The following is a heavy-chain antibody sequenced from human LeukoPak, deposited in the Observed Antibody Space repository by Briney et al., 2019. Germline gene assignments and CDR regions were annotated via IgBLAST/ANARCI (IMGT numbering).Heavy chain of an antibody. CDR3: ARFDSGSYYGIDY. V-gene: IGHV1-8*01. Sequence: GASVKVSCKASGYTFTSYNINWVRQAAGQGLEWMGWMNPNSGNTGYAQKFQGRVTMTRDTSINTAYMELSSLRSEDTAVFYCARFDSGSYYGIDYWGQGTLVTVSS. CDR2: MNPNSGNT. D-gene: IGHD1-26*01. J-gene: IGHJ4*02. CDR1: GYTFTSYN.